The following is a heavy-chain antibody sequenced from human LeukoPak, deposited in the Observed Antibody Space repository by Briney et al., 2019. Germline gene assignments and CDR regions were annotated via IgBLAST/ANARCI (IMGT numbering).Heavy chain of an antibody. CDR1: GFIFSRHW. CDR2: IANDGGDP. D-gene: IGHD3-9*01. CDR3: AREFMYYDILTGYPVYYYYYMDV. Sequence: GGSLRLSCAASGFIFSRHWMHWVRQAPGKGLVWVARIANDGGDPIYADSVRGRFTVSRDNAKNSLYLQMNSLRAEDTAVYYCAREFMYYDILTGYPVYYYYYMDVWGKGTTVTVS. J-gene: IGHJ6*03. V-gene: IGHV3-74*01.